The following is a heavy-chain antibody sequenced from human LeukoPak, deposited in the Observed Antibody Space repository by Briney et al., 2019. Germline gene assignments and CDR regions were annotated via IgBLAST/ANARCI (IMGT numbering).Heavy chain of an antibody. D-gene: IGHD5-18*01. CDR2: ISYDGSNK. V-gene: IGHV3-30*18. CDR3: AKGTAMGHFDY. CDR1: GFTFSSYG. J-gene: IGHJ4*02. Sequence: GGSLRLSCAASGFTFSSYGMHWVRQAPGKGLEWVAVISYDGSNKYYADSVKGRFTISRDNSRNTLYLQMNSLRAEDTAVYYCAKGTAMGHFDYWGQGTLVTVSS.